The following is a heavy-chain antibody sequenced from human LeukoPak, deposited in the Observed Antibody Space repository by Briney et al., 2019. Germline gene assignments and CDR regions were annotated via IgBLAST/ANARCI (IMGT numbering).Heavy chain of an antibody. CDR1: GYTFTTYG. V-gene: IGHV1-18*01. D-gene: IGHD2-2*01. CDR2: ISAYNGNT. J-gene: IGHJ3*02. CDR3: ARDCSSTSCQGAFDI. Sequence: ASVKVSCKASGYTFTTYGISWVRQAPGQGLEWMGWISAYNGNTNHAQKIQGRVTMTTDTSTSTAYMELRSLRSDDTAVYYCARDCSSTSCQGAFDIWGLGTMVTVSS.